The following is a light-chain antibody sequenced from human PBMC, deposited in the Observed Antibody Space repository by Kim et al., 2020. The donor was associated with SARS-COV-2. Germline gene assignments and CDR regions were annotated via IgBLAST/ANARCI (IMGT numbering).Light chain of an antibody. CDR1: SLRTYY. Sequence: SSELTQDPAVSVALGQTVRITCQGDSLRTYYASWYQQKPGQAPILVIYGKNNRPSGIPDRFSGSSSGNTASLTVTGAQAVDEAEYYCNSRAKSGDHVVFG. CDR2: GKN. V-gene: IGLV3-19*01. J-gene: IGLJ2*01. CDR3: NSRAKSGDHVV.